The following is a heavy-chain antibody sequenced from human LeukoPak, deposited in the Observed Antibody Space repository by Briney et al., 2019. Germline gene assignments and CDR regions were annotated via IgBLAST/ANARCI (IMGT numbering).Heavy chain of an antibody. V-gene: IGHV3-21*01. CDR2: ISSSSSYI. Sequence: GGSLRLSCAASGFTFSSYSMNWVRQAPGKGLEWGSSISSSSSYIYYADSVKGRFTISRDNAKNSLYLQMNSLRAEDTAVYYCASAERYYDFWRASYYYYGMDVWGQGTTVTVSS. CDR1: GFTFSSYS. CDR3: ASAERYYDFWRASYYYYGMDV. D-gene: IGHD3-3*01. J-gene: IGHJ6*02.